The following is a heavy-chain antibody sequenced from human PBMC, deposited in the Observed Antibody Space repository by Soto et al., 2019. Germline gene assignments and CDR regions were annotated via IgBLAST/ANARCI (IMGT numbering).Heavy chain of an antibody. Sequence: ASVKVSCKASGYSFTSYYMHWVRQAPGQGLEWIGLINPTGGRTSYAQRFEGRVIMTRDTATSTVYLQLAGLRSDDTALYYCARGERIIKSFNYYFGMDVWGQGSTVTVSS. CDR2: INPTGGRT. D-gene: IGHD3-16*01. J-gene: IGHJ6*02. V-gene: IGHV1-46*01. CDR3: ARGERIIKSFNYYFGMDV. CDR1: GYSFTSYY.